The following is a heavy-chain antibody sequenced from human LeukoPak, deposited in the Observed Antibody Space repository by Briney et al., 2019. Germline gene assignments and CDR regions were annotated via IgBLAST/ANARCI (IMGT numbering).Heavy chain of an antibody. CDR3: ARGPIDSYDSSGYYWFYFDY. V-gene: IGHV3-7*01. Sequence: PGGSLRLSCVAPGLTLSNYWMSWVRQAPGKGLEWVATIKPDGSEKYYVDSVKGRFTISRDNAKRSLYLQMNRLRAEDTAVYYCARGPIDSYDSSGYYWFYFDYWGQGTLVTVSS. D-gene: IGHD3-22*01. CDR2: IKPDGSEK. J-gene: IGHJ4*02. CDR1: GLTLSNYW.